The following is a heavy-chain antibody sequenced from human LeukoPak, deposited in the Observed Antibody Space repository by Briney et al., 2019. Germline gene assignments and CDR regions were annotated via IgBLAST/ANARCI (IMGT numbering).Heavy chain of an antibody. J-gene: IGHJ3*02. CDR2: INHRGTT. CDR3: AKGWRLHYDFLTGYWMTPDDVFDI. CDR1: GGSFSDHY. D-gene: IGHD3-9*01. Sequence: SETLSLTCAVNGGSFSDHYWSWIRQPPGKGLEWVGEINHRGTTNHNPSLKSRLTMSLDTARSQVSLKLTSVTAGDTAVYYCAKGWRLHYDFLTGYWMTPDDVFDIWGQGTMVTVSS. V-gene: IGHV4-34*01.